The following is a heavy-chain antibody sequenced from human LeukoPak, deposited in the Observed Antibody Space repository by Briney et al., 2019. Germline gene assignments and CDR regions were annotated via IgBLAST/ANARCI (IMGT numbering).Heavy chain of an antibody. CDR3: ARDKEDYYGSGSYFAAFDY. V-gene: IGHV3-48*03. J-gene: IGHJ4*02. D-gene: IGHD3-10*01. CDR1: GFTSSSYE. Sequence: GGSLRLSCAASGFTSSSYEMNWVRQAPGKGLEWVSYISSSGSTIYYADSVKGRFTISRDNAKNSLYLQMNSLRAEDTAVYYCARDKEDYYGSGSYFAAFDYWGQGTLVTVSS. CDR2: ISSSGSTI.